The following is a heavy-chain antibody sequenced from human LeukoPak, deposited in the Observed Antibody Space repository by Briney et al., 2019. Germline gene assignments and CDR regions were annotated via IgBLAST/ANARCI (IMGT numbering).Heavy chain of an antibody. Sequence: PGGSLRLSCAASGFTFSSYAMHWVRQAPGKGLEWVSVIYSGGSTYYADSVKGRFTISRDNSKNTLYLQMNSLRAEDTAVYYCARHRLLWFGGPNYMDVWGKGTTVTVSS. CDR1: GFTFSSYA. D-gene: IGHD3-10*01. V-gene: IGHV3-66*02. CDR2: IYSGGST. CDR3: ARHRLLWFGGPNYMDV. J-gene: IGHJ6*03.